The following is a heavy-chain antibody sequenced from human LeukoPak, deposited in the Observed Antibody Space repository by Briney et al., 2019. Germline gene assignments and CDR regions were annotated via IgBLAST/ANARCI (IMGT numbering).Heavy chain of an antibody. CDR3: ARGDYDFWSGPVDAFDI. D-gene: IGHD3-3*01. Sequence: PSETLSLTCTVSGGSISSYYWSWIRQPAGKGLEWIGRIYTSGSANYNPSLKSRVTMSVDTSKNQFSLKLSSVTAADTAVYYCARGDYDFWSGPVDAFDIWGQGTMVTVSS. CDR1: GGSISSYY. J-gene: IGHJ3*02. CDR2: IYTSGSA. V-gene: IGHV4-4*07.